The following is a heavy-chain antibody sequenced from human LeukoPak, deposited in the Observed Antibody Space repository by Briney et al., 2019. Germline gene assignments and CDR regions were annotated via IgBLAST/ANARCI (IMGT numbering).Heavy chain of an antibody. CDR1: GGSISSHY. CDR2: IYYSGST. CDR3: ARAPQQQLVLGFDENWFDP. J-gene: IGHJ5*02. V-gene: IGHV4-59*11. D-gene: IGHD6-13*01. Sequence: KPSETLSLTCTVSGGSISSHYWSWIRQPPGKGLEWIGYIYYSGSTNYNPSLKSRVTISVDTSKNQFSLKVSSVTAADTAVYYCARAPQQQLVLGFDENWFDPWGQGTLVTVSS.